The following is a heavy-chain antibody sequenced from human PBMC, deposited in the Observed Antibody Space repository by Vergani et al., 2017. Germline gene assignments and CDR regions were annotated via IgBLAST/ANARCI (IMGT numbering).Heavy chain of an antibody. Sequence: QVQLVESGGGVVQPGRSLRLSCTSSGFTFSTYAIHWVRQAPGKGLEWVAIIYYDGSKKYYADSVKGRFTISRDNSRNTLDLLMSSLRAEDTAIYYCVREGSYCGSTTCRKPSYVYYYHMDVWGEGTTVTVSS. CDR3: VREGSYCGSTTCRKPSYVYYYHMDV. J-gene: IGHJ6*03. CDR2: IYYDGSKK. CDR1: GFTFSTYA. D-gene: IGHD2-21*01. V-gene: IGHV3-33*01.